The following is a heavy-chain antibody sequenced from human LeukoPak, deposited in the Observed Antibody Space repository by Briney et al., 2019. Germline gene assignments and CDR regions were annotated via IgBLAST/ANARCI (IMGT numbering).Heavy chain of an antibody. CDR3: ARLPGIAAAGSSYYYYYYMDV. D-gene: IGHD6-13*01. J-gene: IGHJ6*03. CDR1: GYTFTSYD. CDR2: ISAYNGNT. V-gene: IGHV1-18*01. Sequence: GASVKVSCKASGYTFTSYDINWVRQAPGQGLEWMGWISAYNGNTNYAQKLQGRVTMTTDTSTSTAYMELRSLRSDDTAVYYCARLPGIAAAGSSYYYYYYMDVWGKGTTVTISS.